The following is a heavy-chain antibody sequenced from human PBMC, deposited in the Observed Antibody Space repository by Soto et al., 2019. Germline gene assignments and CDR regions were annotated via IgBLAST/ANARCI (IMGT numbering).Heavy chain of an antibody. Sequence: WASVKVSCKASGYTFTSYAMHWMRQAPGQRLEWMGWINAGNGNTKYSQKFQGRVTITRDTSASTAYMELSSLRSEDTAVYYCARMATISVTPYGMDVWGQGTTVTVSS. D-gene: IGHD5-12*01. CDR1: GYTFTSYA. CDR3: ARMATISVTPYGMDV. V-gene: IGHV1-3*01. J-gene: IGHJ6*02. CDR2: INAGNGNT.